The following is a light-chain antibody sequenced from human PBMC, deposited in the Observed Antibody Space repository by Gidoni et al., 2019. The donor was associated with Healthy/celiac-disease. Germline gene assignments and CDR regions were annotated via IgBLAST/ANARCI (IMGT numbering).Light chain of an antibody. CDR2: WAS. CDR1: QSVLHSYNNKNY. CDR3: QQYYSTPWT. V-gene: IGKV4-1*01. J-gene: IGKJ1*01. Sequence: DLVIPQSPVSLAVSLGERATIYCKSSQSVLHSYNNKNYLAWYQQKPGHAPKLLIYWASTRESGVPERFSGSGSGTDFTLTISSLQAEDVAVYYCQQYYSTPWTFGQXTKVEIK.